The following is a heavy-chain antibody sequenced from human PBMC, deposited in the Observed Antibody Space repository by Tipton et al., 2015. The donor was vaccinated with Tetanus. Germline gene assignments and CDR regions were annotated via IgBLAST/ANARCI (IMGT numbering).Heavy chain of an antibody. CDR2: IHPGESTT. CDR3: ARTRVNSKLFFWFGP. V-gene: IGHV5-51*01. D-gene: IGHD3-3*01. Sequence: QLVQSGVEVKKPGESLRISCQASGYSFSSYYIAWVRQMPGRGLEWMGFIHPGESTTTYSPSFQGRVTFSADTSINTPYLPWASPTNPNPAPFFRARTRVNSKLFFWFGPWGPGNPVTVSS. J-gene: IGHJ5*02. CDR1: GYSFSSYY.